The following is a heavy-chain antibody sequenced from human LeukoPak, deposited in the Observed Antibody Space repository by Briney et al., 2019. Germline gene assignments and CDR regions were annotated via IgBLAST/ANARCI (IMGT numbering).Heavy chain of an antibody. J-gene: IGHJ4*02. CDR2: IYCSGST. V-gene: IGHV4-59*01. CDR1: GGSISSYY. Sequence: SETLSLTCTVSGGSISSYYWSWIRQPPGKGLEWIGYIYCSGSTNYNPSLKSRVTISVDTSKNQFSLKLSSVTAADTAVYYCASLAARRTFDYWGQGTLVTVSS. CDR3: ASLAARRTFDY. D-gene: IGHD6-6*01.